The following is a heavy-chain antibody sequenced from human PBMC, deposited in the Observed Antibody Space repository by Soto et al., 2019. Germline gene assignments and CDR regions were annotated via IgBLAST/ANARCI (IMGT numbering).Heavy chain of an antibody. J-gene: IGHJ6*02. V-gene: IGHV5-51*01. Sequence: GESLKISCKGSGYSFPTFWIGWVRQMPGKGLEWMGVIYPGDSDTRYSPSFQGQVTMSADRSISTAYLQWTSLKASDTAIYYCARSGRNAYYNMDVWGQGTMVTVSS. CDR2: IYPGDSDT. CDR3: ARSGRNAYYNMDV. D-gene: IGHD3-16*01. CDR1: GYSFPTFW.